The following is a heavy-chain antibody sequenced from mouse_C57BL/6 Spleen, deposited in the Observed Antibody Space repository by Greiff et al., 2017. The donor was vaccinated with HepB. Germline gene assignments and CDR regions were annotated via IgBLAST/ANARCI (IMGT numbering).Heavy chain of an antibody. CDR3: TRSGYYGSSHWYFDV. CDR2: IDPETGGT. V-gene: IGHV1-15*01. J-gene: IGHJ1*03. Sequence: QVQLQQSGAELVRPGASVTLSCKASGYTFTDYEMHWVKQTPVHGLEWIGAIDPETGGTAYNQKFKGKAILTADKSSSTAYMELRSLTSEDSAVYYCTRSGYYGSSHWYFDVWGTGTTVTVSS. D-gene: IGHD1-1*01. CDR1: GYTFTDYE.